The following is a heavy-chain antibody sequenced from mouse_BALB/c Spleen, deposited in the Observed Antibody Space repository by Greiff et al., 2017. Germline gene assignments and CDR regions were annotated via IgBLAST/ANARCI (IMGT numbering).Heavy chain of an antibody. CDR1: GFAFSSYD. J-gene: IGHJ4*01. CDR3: ARHSHYYAMDY. Sequence: EVKLVESGGGLVKPGGSLKLSCAASGFAFSSYDMSWVRQTPEKRLEWVAYISSGGGSTYYPDTVKGRFTISRDNAKNTLYLQMSSLKSEDTAMYYCARHSHYYAMDYWGQGTSVTVSS. V-gene: IGHV5-12-1*01. D-gene: IGHD6-1*01. CDR2: ISSGGGST.